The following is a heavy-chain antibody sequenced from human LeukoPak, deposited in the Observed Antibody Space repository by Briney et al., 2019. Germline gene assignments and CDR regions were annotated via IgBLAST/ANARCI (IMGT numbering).Heavy chain of an antibody. Sequence: GASVKVSCKASGYTFTSYDINWVRQATGQGLEWMGWMNPNSGNTGYPQKFQGRVTITRNTSISTAYMELSSLRSEDTAVYYCARGRLSFLDYWGQGTLVTVSS. CDR2: MNPNSGNT. V-gene: IGHV1-8*03. D-gene: IGHD3-3*01. CDR3: ARGRLSFLDY. CDR1: GYTFTSYD. J-gene: IGHJ4*02.